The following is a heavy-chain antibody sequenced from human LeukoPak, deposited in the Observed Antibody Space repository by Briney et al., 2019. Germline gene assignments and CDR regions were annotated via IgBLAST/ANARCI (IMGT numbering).Heavy chain of an antibody. Sequence: PGGSLRLSCAASGFTFSNVWMSWVRQAPGKGLEWVGRIKSKTDGGTTDYAAPVKGRFTISRDDSKNTLYLQMNSLKTEDTAVYYCTTDLLGDSSDYYRYYYYYGMDVWGQGTTVTVSS. CDR1: GFTFSNVW. CDR3: TTDLLGDSSDYYRYYYYYGMDV. J-gene: IGHJ6*02. CDR2: IKSKTDGGTT. V-gene: IGHV3-15*01. D-gene: IGHD3-22*01.